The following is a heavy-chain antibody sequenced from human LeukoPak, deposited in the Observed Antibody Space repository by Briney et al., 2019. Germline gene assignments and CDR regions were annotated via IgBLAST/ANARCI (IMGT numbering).Heavy chain of an antibody. CDR3: VRANYFDY. CDR2: IYYSGST. V-gene: IGHV4-59*01. J-gene: IGHJ4*02. CDR1: GGSINSYY. Sequence: PSETLSLTCTVSGGSINSYYWSWIRQPPGKGLEWIGDIYYSGSTNYNPSLKSRVTISVDTSKNQFSLKLSSVTAADTALYYCVRANYFDYWGQGTLVTVSS.